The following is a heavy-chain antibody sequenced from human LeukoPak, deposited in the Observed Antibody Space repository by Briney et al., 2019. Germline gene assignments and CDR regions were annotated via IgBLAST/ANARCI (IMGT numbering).Heavy chain of an antibody. Sequence: PGGSLRLSCAASGFTFSSCGMHWVRQAPGKGLEWVAVITYDGDTRYFEDSVKGRFTNSRDTSKSTLYLQMNSLGAADTAVYYCVKEQGSGSYRTADYWGQGTLVTVSS. CDR2: ITYDGDTR. J-gene: IGHJ4*02. CDR3: VKEQGSGSYRTADY. D-gene: IGHD3-10*01. V-gene: IGHV3-30*18. CDR1: GFTFSSCG.